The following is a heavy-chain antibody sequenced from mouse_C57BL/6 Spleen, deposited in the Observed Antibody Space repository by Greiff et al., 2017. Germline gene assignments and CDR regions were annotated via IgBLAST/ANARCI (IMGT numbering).Heavy chain of an antibody. CDR3: ARGYWYFDV. Sequence: EVQRVESGGGLVKPGGSLKLSCAASGFTFSSYAMSWVRQTPEKRLEWVATNNDGGSYTYYPDNVKGRFTISRENAKNNLYLQMSHLKSEDTAMYYCARGYWYFDVWGTGTTVTVSS. V-gene: IGHV5-4*01. J-gene: IGHJ1*03. CDR2: NNDGGSYT. CDR1: GFTFSSYA.